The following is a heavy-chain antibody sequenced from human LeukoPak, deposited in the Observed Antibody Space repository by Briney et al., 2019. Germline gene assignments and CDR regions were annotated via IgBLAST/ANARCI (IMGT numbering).Heavy chain of an antibody. V-gene: IGHV3-53*01. CDR1: GFTVSSNY. D-gene: IGHD2-15*01. CDR3: ARSRWSDF. CDR2: IYSGGGT. Sequence: PGGSLRLPCAASGFTVSSNYMSWVRQAPGKGLEWVSIIYSGGGTYYTDSVKGRFTISRDNSKNTMYLQMNSLRVEDTAVYYCARSRWSDFWGQGTLVTVSS. J-gene: IGHJ4*02.